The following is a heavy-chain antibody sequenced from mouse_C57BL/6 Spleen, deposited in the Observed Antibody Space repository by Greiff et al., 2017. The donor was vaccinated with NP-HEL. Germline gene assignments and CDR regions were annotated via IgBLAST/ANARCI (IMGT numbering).Heavy chain of an antibody. CDR2: IDPSDSYT. CDR3: ASYYGSSYGWYFDV. Sequence: QVQLQQPGAELVKPGASVKLSCKASGYTFTSYWMQWVKQRPGQGLEWIGEIDPSDSYTNYNQKFKGKATLTVDTSSSTAYMQLSSLTSEDSAVYYCASYYGSSYGWYFDVWGTGTTVTVSS. J-gene: IGHJ1*03. CDR1: GYTFTSYW. D-gene: IGHD1-1*01. V-gene: IGHV1-50*01.